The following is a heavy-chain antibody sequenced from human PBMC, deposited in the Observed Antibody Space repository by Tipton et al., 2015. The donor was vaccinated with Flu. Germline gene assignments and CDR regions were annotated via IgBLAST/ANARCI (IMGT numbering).Heavy chain of an antibody. Sequence: SLRLSCAASGFTFSTYGMYWVRQAPGKGLEWVAVISADGSKTYYADSVKGRFSISRDNSKNTLYLQMNSLRADDTAVYYCAKAPVKDGDDDFDIWGQGTMVTVSS. CDR2: ISADGSKT. CDR1: GFTFSTYG. V-gene: IGHV3-30*18. J-gene: IGHJ3*02. CDR3: AKAPVKDGDDDFDI.